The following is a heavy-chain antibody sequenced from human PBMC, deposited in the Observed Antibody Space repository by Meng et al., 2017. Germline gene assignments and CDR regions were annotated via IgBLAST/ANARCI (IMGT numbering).Heavy chain of an antibody. Sequence: ETLSLTCAASGFTFSSYSMNWVRQAPGKGLEWVSSISSSSSYIYYADSVKGRFTISRDNAKNSLYLQMNSLRAEDTAVYYCARDRVVGATPDYFDYWGQGTLVTVSS. CDR1: GFTFSSYS. V-gene: IGHV3-21*01. D-gene: IGHD1-26*01. CDR3: ARDRVVGATPDYFDY. CDR2: ISSSSSYI. J-gene: IGHJ4*02.